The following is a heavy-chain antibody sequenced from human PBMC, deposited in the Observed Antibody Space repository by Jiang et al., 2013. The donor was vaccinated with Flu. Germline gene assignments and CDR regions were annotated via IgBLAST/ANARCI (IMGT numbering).Heavy chain of an antibody. V-gene: IGHV1-46*01. CDR2: TNPSGGGT. J-gene: IGHJ4*02. CDR1: GFTFTRFD. Sequence: GAEVKKPGASVKVSCKASGFTFTRFDMHWVRQAPGQGLEWVGVTNPSGGGTNYAQKFRGRVTMTKDTSTSTVYMELSSLRSDDTAVYYCARGGTIFGVVITFFDYWGQGTLVTVSS. D-gene: IGHD3-3*01. CDR3: ARGGTIFGVVITFFDY.